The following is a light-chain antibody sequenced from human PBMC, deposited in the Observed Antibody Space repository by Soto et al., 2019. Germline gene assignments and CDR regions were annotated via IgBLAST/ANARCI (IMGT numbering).Light chain of an antibody. CDR3: SAWDASLTAIL. Sequence: QSVLSQPPSASGTPGQRVTISCSGRSSNIGSNIVNWYQQLPGTAPKLLIYNNDQRPSGVPDRFSCSKSGTSASLAISGLQSEDEADYYCSAWDASLTAILFGGGTKVTVL. CDR1: SSNIGSNI. V-gene: IGLV1-44*01. CDR2: NND. J-gene: IGLJ2*01.